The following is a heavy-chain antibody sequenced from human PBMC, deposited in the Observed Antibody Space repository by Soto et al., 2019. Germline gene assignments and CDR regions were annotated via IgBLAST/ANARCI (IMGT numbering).Heavy chain of an antibody. CDR1: GFTFNTYS. CDR2: IWYDGTQK. Sequence: GGSLRLSCEASGFTFNTYSMHWVRQPPGKRLEWLAAIWYDGTQKYYADSVKGRFIISRDNSKKTLYLEMNSLRAEDTAVYYCARAGGTTVTGLWHFDSWGQGTLVTVSS. CDR3: ARAGGTTVTGLWHFDS. D-gene: IGHD4-17*01. J-gene: IGHJ4*02. V-gene: IGHV3-33*01.